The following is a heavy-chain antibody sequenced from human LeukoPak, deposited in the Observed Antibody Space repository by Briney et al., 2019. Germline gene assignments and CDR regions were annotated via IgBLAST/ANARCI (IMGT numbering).Heavy chain of an antibody. CDR1: GFTFSTSG. D-gene: IGHD6-19*01. J-gene: IGHJ5*02. Sequence: GGSLRLSCAASGFTFSTSGMHWVRQAPGKGLEWVAFIRFDGSYTYQTDTVKGRFTISSDNSQNMLFLQMNSLRLEDTALYYCAKSVTGITWFDPWGQGTLVTVSS. V-gene: IGHV3-30*02. CDR3: AKSVTGITWFDP. CDR2: IRFDGSYT.